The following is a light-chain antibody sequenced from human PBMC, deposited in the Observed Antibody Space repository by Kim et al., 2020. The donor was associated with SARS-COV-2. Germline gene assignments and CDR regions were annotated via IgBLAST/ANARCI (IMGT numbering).Light chain of an antibody. CDR3: QAWDSSTVV. V-gene: IGLV3-1*01. Sequence: ASPRQTASITCSGDKLGDKYACWYQQKPGQTPVLVIYQDSKRPSGIPERFSGSNSGNTATLTISGTQAMDEADYYCQAWDSSTVVFGGGTQLTVL. CDR1: KLGDKY. J-gene: IGLJ2*01. CDR2: QDS.